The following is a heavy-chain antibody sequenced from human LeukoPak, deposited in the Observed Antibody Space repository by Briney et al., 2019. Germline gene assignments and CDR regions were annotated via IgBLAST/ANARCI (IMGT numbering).Heavy chain of an antibody. D-gene: IGHD6-13*01. CDR1: GFIFSSYA. J-gene: IGHJ4*02. CDR2: IRYDGSNE. V-gene: IGHV3-30*02. CDR3: AKVEASSWYPGLDY. Sequence: GGSLRLSCAASGFIFSSYAMHWVRQAPGKGLEWVAFIRYDGSNEDYADSVKGRFTISRDNAKNTLYLQMNSLRDEDTAMYYCAKVEASSWYPGLDYWGQGTLVIVSS.